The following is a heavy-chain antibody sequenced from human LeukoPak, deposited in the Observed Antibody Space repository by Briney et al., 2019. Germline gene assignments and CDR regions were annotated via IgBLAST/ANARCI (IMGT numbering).Heavy chain of an antibody. CDR1: GGSISSSSYY. J-gene: IGHJ4*02. Sequence: SETLSLTCTVSGGSISSSSYYWGWIRQPPGKGLEWIGSIYYSGSTYYNSSLKSRITISVDTSKNQFSLKLSSVTAADTAVYYCARQRASSGWTAIDYWGQGTLVTVSS. CDR3: ARQRASSGWTAIDY. CDR2: IYYSGST. V-gene: IGHV4-39*07. D-gene: IGHD6-19*01.